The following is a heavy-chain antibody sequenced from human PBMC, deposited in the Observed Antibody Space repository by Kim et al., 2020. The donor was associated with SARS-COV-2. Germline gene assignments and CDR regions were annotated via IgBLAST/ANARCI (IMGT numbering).Heavy chain of an antibody. CDR3: AKDPYCSGGSCCAPD. CDR1: GFTFSSYA. V-gene: IGHV3-23*01. D-gene: IGHD2-15*01. CDR2: ISGSGGST. Sequence: GGSLRLSCAASGFTFSSYAMSWVRQAPGKGLEWVSAISGSGGSTYYADSVKGRFTISRDNSKNTLYLQMNSLRAEDTAVYYCAKDPYCSGGSCCAPDWGQGTLVTVSS. J-gene: IGHJ4*02.